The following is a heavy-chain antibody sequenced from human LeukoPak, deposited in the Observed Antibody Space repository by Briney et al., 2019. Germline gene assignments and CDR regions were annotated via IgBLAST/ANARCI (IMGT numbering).Heavy chain of an antibody. D-gene: IGHD6-19*01. Sequence: PGGSLRLSCEASGFTFSSYGMHWVRQAPGKGLEWVAVISYDGSNKYYADSVKGRFTISRENSKHTLYLQMNSLKPEDTALYYCAKDLIAVAGIDYWGQGTLVTVSS. CDR1: GFTFSSYG. J-gene: IGHJ4*02. CDR2: ISYDGSNK. CDR3: AKDLIAVAGIDY. V-gene: IGHV3-30*18.